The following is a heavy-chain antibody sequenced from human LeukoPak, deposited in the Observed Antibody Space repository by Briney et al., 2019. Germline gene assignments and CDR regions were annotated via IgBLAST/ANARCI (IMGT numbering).Heavy chain of an antibody. J-gene: IGHJ4*02. D-gene: IGHD3-3*01. CDR2: IRYDGSNK. V-gene: IGHV3-30*02. Sequence: GGSLRLSCAASGFTFSSYGMHWVRQAPGKGLEWVAFIRYDGSNKYYADSVKGRFTISRDNSRNTLYLQMNSLRAEDTAVYYCAKDPGVLNYDFWSGYDFGYWGQGTLVTVSS. CDR3: AKDPGVLNYDFWSGYDFGY. CDR1: GFTFSSYG.